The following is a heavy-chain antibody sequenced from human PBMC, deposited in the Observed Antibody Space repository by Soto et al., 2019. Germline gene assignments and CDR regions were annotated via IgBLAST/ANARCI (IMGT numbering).Heavy chain of an antibody. Sequence: QVQLQQWGAGLLKTSETLSLTCAVYGGSFSGYYWSWIRQPPGKGLEWIGEINHSGSTNYNPSLKSRVTISVDTSKNQFSLKLSSVTAADTAVYYCARGPLITMVRGVIDWFDPWGQGTLVTVSS. CDR2: INHSGST. J-gene: IGHJ5*02. CDR3: ARGPLITMVRGVIDWFDP. V-gene: IGHV4-34*01. CDR1: GGSFSGYY. D-gene: IGHD3-10*01.